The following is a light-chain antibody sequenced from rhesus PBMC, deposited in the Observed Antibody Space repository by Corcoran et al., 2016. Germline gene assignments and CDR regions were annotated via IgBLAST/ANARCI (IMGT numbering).Light chain of an antibody. CDR3: QHAYNSPWT. V-gene: IGKV1-25*01. Sequence: DIQLTQSPSSLSASVGDRVTIACQASQAINNNLAWYQERPGRAPKLPIYHASTLQSGVPSRFSGRGSGTYFTLTITNLQPEDVATYYCQHAYNSPWTFGRGTKMEI. J-gene: IGKJ1*01. CDR1: QAINNN. CDR2: HAS.